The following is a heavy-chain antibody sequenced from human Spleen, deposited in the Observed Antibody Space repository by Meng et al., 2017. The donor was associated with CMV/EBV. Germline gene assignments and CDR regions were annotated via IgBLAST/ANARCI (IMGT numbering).Heavy chain of an antibody. V-gene: IGHV1-46*01. J-gene: IGHJ4*02. CDR2: SNPSGGT. Sequence: ASVKVSCKASGYSFTSNYIYWVRQAPGQGLELMAISNPSGGTTYAQKFQGRVTMIRDTSTSTVYMELSRLTSEDTAVYYCASDVVGANRFDYWGQGTLVTVSS. D-gene: IGHD1-26*01. CDR1: GYSFTSNY. CDR3: ASDVVGANRFDY.